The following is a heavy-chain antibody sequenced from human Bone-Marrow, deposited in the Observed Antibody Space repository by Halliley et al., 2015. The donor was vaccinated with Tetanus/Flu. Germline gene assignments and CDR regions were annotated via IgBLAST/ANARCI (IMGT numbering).Heavy chain of an antibody. CDR1: GFTFRSYG. J-gene: IGHJ4*02. Sequence: SLRLSCAASGFTFRSYGMHWVRQAPGKGLEWLAVISKDGSNKFYADSVKGRLTISRDNSKNTLDLQMNSLRAEDTAIYYCAKDRGENYYDTLDYWGQGTLVTASS. CDR3: AKDRGENYYDTLDY. CDR2: ISKDGSNK. D-gene: IGHD3-22*01. V-gene: IGHV3-30*18.